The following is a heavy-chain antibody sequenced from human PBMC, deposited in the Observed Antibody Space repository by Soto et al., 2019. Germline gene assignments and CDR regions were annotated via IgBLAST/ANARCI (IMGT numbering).Heavy chain of an antibody. CDR3: ATMNGYFEY. D-gene: IGHD3-22*01. CDR2: ITATGDRT. CDR1: VFRFSSYS. Sequence: GGSLRLSCSDSVFRFSSYSMSWVRQTPGKGLEWVAAITATGDRTYYADSVTGRFTISRDNSKKTHYLQMTSLRAEDTAMYYCATMNGYFEYWGQGTPVTVSS. V-gene: IGHV3-23*01. J-gene: IGHJ4*02.